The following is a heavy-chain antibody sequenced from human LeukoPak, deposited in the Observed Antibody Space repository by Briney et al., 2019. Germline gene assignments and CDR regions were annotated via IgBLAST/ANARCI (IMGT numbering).Heavy chain of an antibody. CDR2: IIPILGIA. V-gene: IGHV1-69*04. D-gene: IGHD3-22*01. CDR3: ARNYYYDRGGYRAFDI. Sequence: SVKVSCKASGGTFSSYAISWVRQAPGQGLEWMGRIIPILGIANYAQKFQGRVTITADKSTSTAYMELSSLRSADTAVYYSARNYYYDRGGYRAFDIWAKGTMVPVS. CDR1: GGTFSSYA. J-gene: IGHJ3*02.